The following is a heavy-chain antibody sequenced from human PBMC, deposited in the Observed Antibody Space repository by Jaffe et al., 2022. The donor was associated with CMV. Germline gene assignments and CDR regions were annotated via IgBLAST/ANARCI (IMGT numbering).Heavy chain of an antibody. CDR3: AREGFPRFGVVPPTNWFDP. V-gene: IGHV4-4*07. CDR1: GGSISSYY. CDR2: IYTSGST. J-gene: IGHJ5*02. Sequence: QVQLQESGPGLVKPSETLSLTCTVSGGSISSYYWSWIRQPAGKGLEWIGRIYTSGSTNYNPSLKSRVTMSVDTSKNQFSLKLSSVTAADTAVYYCAREGFPRFGVVPPTNWFDPWGQGTLVTVSS. D-gene: IGHD3-3*01.